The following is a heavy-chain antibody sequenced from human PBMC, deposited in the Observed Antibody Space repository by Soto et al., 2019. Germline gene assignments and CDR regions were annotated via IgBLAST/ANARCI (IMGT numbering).Heavy chain of an antibody. CDR1: GGSISSGGYS. V-gene: IGHV4-30-2*01. Sequence: PSETLSLTCAVSGGSISSGGYSWSWLRQPPGKGLEWIGYIYHSGSTYYNPSLKSRVTISVDRSKNQFSLKLSSVTAADTAVYYCAGGYWVDSSGHTIFYYWGQGTLVTVSS. D-gene: IGHD3-22*01. CDR3: AGGYWVDSSGHTIFYY. CDR2: IYHSGST. J-gene: IGHJ4*02.